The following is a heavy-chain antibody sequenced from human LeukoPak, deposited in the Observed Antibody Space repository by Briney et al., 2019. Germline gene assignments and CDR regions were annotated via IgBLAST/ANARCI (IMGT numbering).Heavy chain of an antibody. CDR1: AGYW. CDR3: ATSDWFDP. V-gene: IGHV3-74*01. CDR2: IKSDGSDT. Sequence: GGSLRLSCAASAGYWMHLVRQAPGKGLVWVSRIKSDGSDTTYADSVKGRFTISRDNAKNTLYLQMNSLRAEDTAVYYCATSDWFDPWGQGTLVTVSS. J-gene: IGHJ5*02. D-gene: IGHD3-10*01.